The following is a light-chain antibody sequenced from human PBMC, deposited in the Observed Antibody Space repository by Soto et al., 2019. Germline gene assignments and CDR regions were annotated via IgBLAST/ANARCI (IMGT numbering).Light chain of an antibody. CDR3: QQYNNWPHWT. J-gene: IGKJ1*01. CDR1: QSVSSN. CDR2: GAS. Sequence: EIVMTQSPATLSVSPGERATRSCMSSQSVSSNLAWYQQKPGQAPRLLIYGASTRATGIPARFSGSGSGTEFTLTISSLQSEDFAVYYCQQYNNWPHWTFGQGTKVDI. V-gene: IGKV3-15*01.